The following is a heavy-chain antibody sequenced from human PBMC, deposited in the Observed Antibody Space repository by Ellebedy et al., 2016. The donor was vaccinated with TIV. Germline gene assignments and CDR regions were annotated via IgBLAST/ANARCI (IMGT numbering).Heavy chain of an antibody. Sequence: AASVTVSCKASGYTFTSYGISWVRQAPGQGLEWMGWISGYNGNTHYGQNLQDRVTMTTDTSTGTAYLDLRSLRSDDTAVYYCASGRGLRSPLDYWGQGTLVTVSS. D-gene: IGHD5-12*01. V-gene: IGHV1-18*01. CDR3: ASGRGLRSPLDY. CDR2: ISGYNGNT. CDR1: GYTFTSYG. J-gene: IGHJ4*02.